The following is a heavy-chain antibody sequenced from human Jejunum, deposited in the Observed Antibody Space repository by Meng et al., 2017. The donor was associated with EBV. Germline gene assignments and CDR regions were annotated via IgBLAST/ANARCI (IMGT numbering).Heavy chain of an antibody. CDR1: GFTFSGHA. Sequence: GQLVESGGGVVQPGRSLDILCAACGFTFSGHAMQWVRQAPGKGLKWVALISNDGNNKYYADSVKGRFTISRDNSKNTLYLQMNSLRVDDTALYYCTREWGADYWGQGTLVTVSS. D-gene: IGHD3-16*01. V-gene: IGHV3-30-3*01. J-gene: IGHJ4*02. CDR3: TREWGADY. CDR2: ISNDGNNK.